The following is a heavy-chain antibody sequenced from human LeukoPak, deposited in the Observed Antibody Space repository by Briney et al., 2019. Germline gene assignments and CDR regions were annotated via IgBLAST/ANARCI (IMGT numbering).Heavy chain of an antibody. CDR1: GFTFSSYA. V-gene: IGHV3-30-3*01. CDR2: ISYDGSNK. J-gene: IGHJ4*02. D-gene: IGHD4-17*01. Sequence: GGSLRLPCAASGFTFSSYAMHWVRQAPGKGLEWVAVISYDGSNKYYADSVKGRFTISRDNSKNTLYLQMNSLRAEDTAVYYCAGAEIRNFDYWGQGTLVTVSS. CDR3: AGAEIRNFDY.